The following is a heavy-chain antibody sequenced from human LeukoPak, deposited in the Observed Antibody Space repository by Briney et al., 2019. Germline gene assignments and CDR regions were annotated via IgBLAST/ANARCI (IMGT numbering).Heavy chain of an antibody. CDR2: ISGGGGSS. J-gene: IGHJ4*02. V-gene: IGHV3-23*01. CDR1: GFTFNNYA. Sequence: GGSLRLPCAASGFTFNNYAMTWVRQAPGKGLEWVSVISGGGGSSYYADSVKGRFTISRDNSKNTLYLQMSSLRDEDTAIYYCAKGQGYNYGDSIDYWGQGTLVTVSS. CDR3: AKGQGYNYGDSIDY. D-gene: IGHD5-18*01.